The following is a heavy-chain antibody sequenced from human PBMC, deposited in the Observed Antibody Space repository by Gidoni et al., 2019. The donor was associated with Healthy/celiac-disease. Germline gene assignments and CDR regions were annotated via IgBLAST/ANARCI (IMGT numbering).Heavy chain of an antibody. CDR3: AGYSGYDSN. J-gene: IGHJ4*02. CDR1: GGSISSYY. V-gene: IGHV4-59*01. CDR2: IYYSGST. Sequence: QVQLQESGPGLVKPSETLSLTCTVSGGSISSYYWRWIRQPPGKGLEWIGYIYYSGSTNYNPSLKSRVTISVDTSKNQFSLKLSSVTAADTAVYYCAGYSGYDSNWGQGTLVTVSS. D-gene: IGHD5-12*01.